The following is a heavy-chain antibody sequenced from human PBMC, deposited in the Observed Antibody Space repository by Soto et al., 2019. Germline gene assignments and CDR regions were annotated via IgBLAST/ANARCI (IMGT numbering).Heavy chain of an antibody. V-gene: IGHV3-23*01. CDR1: GFTFSSYA. CDR3: AKSPDLVWHYYYYGMDV. D-gene: IGHD7-27*01. J-gene: IGHJ6*02. Sequence: EVQLLESGGGLVQPGGSLRLSCAASGFTFSSYAMSWVRQAPGKGLEWVSAISGSGGSTYYADSVKGRFTISRDNSKNTLYLQMNSLRAEDTAVYYRAKSPDLVWHYYYYGMDVWGQGTTVTVSS. CDR2: ISGSGGST.